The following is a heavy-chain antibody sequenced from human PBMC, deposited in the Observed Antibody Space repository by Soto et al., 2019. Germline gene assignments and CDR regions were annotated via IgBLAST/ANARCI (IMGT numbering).Heavy chain of an antibody. V-gene: IGHV4-59*01. CDR1: GGSIINYY. D-gene: IGHD3-10*01. Sequence: PSETLSLTCTVSGGSIINYYWSWVRQSPGKGLEWIAYISYTGSTNYNPSLKSRVTISVDTSKNQFSLNLSSVTAADSAVYYCARDGSSGAVDVWGQGTTVTVSS. J-gene: IGHJ6*02. CDR2: ISYTGST. CDR3: ARDGSSGAVDV.